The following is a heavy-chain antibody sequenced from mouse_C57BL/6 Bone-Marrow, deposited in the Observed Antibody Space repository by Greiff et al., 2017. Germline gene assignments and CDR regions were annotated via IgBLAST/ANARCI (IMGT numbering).Heavy chain of an antibody. J-gene: IGHJ4*01. CDR3: ARLDAYLPFYAMDY. D-gene: IGHD2-1*01. CDR2: IDPSDRYT. V-gene: IGHV1-69*01. Sequence: QVQLQQPGAELVMPGASVKLSCKASGYTFTSYWMNWVKQRPGQGLEWIGEIDPSDRYTNYNQKFKGKSTFTVDKYSSTAYMQLSSLTSEDSAVYYCARLDAYLPFYAMDYWGQGTSVTVSS. CDR1: GYTFTSYW.